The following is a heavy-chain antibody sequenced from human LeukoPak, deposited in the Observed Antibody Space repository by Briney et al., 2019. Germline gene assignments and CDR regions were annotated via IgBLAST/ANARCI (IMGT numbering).Heavy chain of an antibody. Sequence: GGPLRLSCAASGFTFSSYWMHWVRQAPGKGLAWVSRMNSDGSSTSYADSVKGRFTISRDNAKNTLYLQMNSLRAEDTAVYYCARDLGGYEVDYWGQGTLVTVSS. J-gene: IGHJ4*02. CDR1: GFTFSSYW. D-gene: IGHD5-12*01. CDR2: MNSDGSST. V-gene: IGHV3-74*01. CDR3: ARDLGGYEVDY.